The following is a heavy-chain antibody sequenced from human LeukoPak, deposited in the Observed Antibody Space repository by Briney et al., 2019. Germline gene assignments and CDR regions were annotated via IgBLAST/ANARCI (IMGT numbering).Heavy chain of an antibody. CDR1: GYTFTGYY. D-gene: IGHD2-21*01. Sequence: GASVKVSCKASGYTFTGYYMHWVRQAPGQGLEWMGWINPNSGGTNYAQKFQGRVTMTRDTSISTAYMELSRLRSDDTAVYYCARVVAWSRTKERSRDHWGQGTLVTVSS. CDR3: ARVVAWSRTKERSRDH. CDR2: INPNSGGT. J-gene: IGHJ4*02. V-gene: IGHV1-2*02.